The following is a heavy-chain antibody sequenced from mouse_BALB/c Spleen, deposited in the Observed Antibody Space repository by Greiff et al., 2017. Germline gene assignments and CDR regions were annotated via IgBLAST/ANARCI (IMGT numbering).Heavy chain of an antibody. V-gene: IGHV5-17*02. CDR1: GFTFSSFG. J-gene: IGHJ2*01. Sequence: EVQRVESGGGLVQPGGSRKLSCAASGFTFSSFGMHWVRQAPEKGLEWVAYISSGSSTIYYADTVKGRFTISRDNPKNTLFLQMTSLRSEDTAMYYCARLIEGFDYWGQGTTLTVSS. CDR3: ARLIEGFDY. CDR2: ISSGSSTI.